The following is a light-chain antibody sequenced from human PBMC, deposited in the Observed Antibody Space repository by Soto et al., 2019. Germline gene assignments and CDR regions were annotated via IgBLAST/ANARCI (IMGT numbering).Light chain of an antibody. CDR1: QSISSY. CDR2: AAS. CDR3: QQSYSTPQLT. Sequence: DIQMTQSPSSLSASVGDRVTITCRASQSISSYLNWYQQKPGKAPQLLIYAASSLQSRVPSRFSGSGSGTDFTLTISSLQPEDFATYYCQQSYSTPQLTFGGGTKVEIK. J-gene: IGKJ4*01. V-gene: IGKV1-39*01.